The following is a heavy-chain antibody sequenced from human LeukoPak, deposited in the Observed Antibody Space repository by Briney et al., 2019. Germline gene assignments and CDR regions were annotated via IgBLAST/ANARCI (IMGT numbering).Heavy chain of an antibody. CDR1: GFTFSSYA. D-gene: IGHD2-2*01. J-gene: IGHJ4*02. Sequence: PGGSLRLSCAASGFTFSSYAMSWVRQAPGKGLEWVSAISGSGGSTYYADSVKGRFTISRDNSKNTLYLQMNSLRAEDTAVYYCAKDPRARYQLLSRGIAFDYWGQGTLVTVSS. CDR2: ISGSGGST. CDR3: AKDPRARYQLLSRGIAFDY. V-gene: IGHV3-23*01.